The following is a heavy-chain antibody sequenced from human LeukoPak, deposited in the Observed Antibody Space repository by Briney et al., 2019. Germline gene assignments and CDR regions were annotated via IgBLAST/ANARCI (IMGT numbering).Heavy chain of an antibody. V-gene: IGHV5-51*01. CDR3: ARVYSSSWYNSHFDY. D-gene: IGHD6-13*01. J-gene: IGHJ4*02. CDR2: XYPGDSDT. Sequence: XXYPGDSDTRYSPSFQGQVTISADKSISTAYLQWSSLKASDTAMYYCARVYSSSWYNSHFDYWGQGTLVTVSS.